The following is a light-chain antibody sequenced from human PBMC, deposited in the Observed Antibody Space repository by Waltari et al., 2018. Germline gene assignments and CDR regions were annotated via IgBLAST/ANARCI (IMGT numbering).Light chain of an antibody. V-gene: IGKV1-39*01. CDR3: QQTSSTPPYT. CDR2: VAS. Sequence: DIQMTQSPSSLSASVGDRVTITCRASQSISSYLNWYQQKQGKAPKLLIYVASSLQSGVPSRFSGSGSGTDFTLTISSLQSEDFATYYCQQTSSTPPYTFGQGTKLEIK. J-gene: IGKJ2*01. CDR1: QSISSY.